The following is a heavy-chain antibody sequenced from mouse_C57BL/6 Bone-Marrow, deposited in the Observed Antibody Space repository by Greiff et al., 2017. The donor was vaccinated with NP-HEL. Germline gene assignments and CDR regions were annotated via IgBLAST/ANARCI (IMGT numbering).Heavy chain of an antibody. CDR1: GYTFTSYW. V-gene: IGHV1-69*01. CDR3: ARGYSWNYFDY. Sequence: QVQLQQPGAELVMPGASVKLSCKASGYTFTSYWMHWVKQRPGQGLEWIGEIDPSDSYTNYNQKFKGKSTLTVDKSSSTAYMQLSSLTSEDSAVYYCARGYSWNYFDYWGQGTTLTVSS. D-gene: IGHD1-1*01. J-gene: IGHJ2*01. CDR2: IDPSDSYT.